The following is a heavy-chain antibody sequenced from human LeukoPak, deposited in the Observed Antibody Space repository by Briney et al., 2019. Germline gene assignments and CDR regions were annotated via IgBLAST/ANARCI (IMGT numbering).Heavy chain of an antibody. CDR2: INTNTGQP. J-gene: IGHJ4*02. CDR1: GYTFTGYY. D-gene: IGHD5-24*01. Sequence: ASVKVSCKASGYTFTGYYMHWVRQAPGQGLEWMGRINTNTGQPTYVRGFTGRFVFSLDSSVSTAYLQISSLEAADTAVYYCTRDRTEIGNDCWGQGTLITVSS. CDR3: TRDRTEIGNDC. V-gene: IGHV7-4-1*02.